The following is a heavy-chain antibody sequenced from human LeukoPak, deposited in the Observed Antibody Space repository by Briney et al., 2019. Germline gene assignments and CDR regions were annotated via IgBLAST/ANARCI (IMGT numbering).Heavy chain of an antibody. Sequence: KPSETPSLTCTVSGGSISSYYWSWLRQPPGKGLEWIGYIYYSGSTNYNPSLKSRVTISVDTSKNQFSLKLRPVTAADTAVYYCARSTMAYCPDYWGQGTLVTVSS. CDR2: IYYSGST. CDR1: GGSISSYY. V-gene: IGHV4-59*01. CDR3: ARSTMAYCPDY. J-gene: IGHJ4*02. D-gene: IGHD3-10*01.